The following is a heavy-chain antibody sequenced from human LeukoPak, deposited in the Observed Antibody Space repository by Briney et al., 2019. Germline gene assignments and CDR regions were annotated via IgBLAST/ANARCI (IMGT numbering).Heavy chain of an antibody. CDR1: GGTFSSYT. V-gene: IGHV1-69*04. CDR3: AGDYYYDSSGYFENWFDP. Sequence: SVKVSCKASGGTFSSYTISWVRQAPGQGLEWMGRIIPILGIANYAQKFQGRVTITADKSTSTAYMELSSLRSEDTAVYYCAGDYYYDSSGYFENWFDPWGQGTLVTVSS. D-gene: IGHD3-22*01. CDR2: IIPILGIA. J-gene: IGHJ5*02.